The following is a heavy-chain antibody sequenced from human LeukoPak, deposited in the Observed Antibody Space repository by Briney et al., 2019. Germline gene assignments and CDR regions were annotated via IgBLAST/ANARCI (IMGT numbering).Heavy chain of an antibody. CDR1: GFTFSSYG. D-gene: IGHD3-9*01. CDR3: AKALRYFDWLLYGDY. J-gene: IGHJ4*02. Sequence: PGGSLRLSCAASGFTFSSYGMHWVRQAPGKGLEGVAVISYDGSNKYYADPVTGPFTTSRDNSKHTLYLQMNSQRAEDTAVYYCAKALRYFDWLLYGDYWGQGTLVTVSS. V-gene: IGHV3-30*18. CDR2: ISYDGSNK.